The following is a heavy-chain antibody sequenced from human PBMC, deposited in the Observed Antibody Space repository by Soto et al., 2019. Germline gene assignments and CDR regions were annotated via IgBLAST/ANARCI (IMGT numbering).Heavy chain of an antibody. J-gene: IGHJ4*02. D-gene: IGHD3-16*02. CDR1: GFTFSDYY. Sequence: PGGSLRLSCAASGFTFSDYYMSWIRQAPGKGLEWVSYISRSGSTIDYADSVKGRFTLSRDNAKNSLYLQMNSLRAEDPAVYYCARPLVSLAHYWGQGTLVTVSS. CDR2: ISRSGSTI. CDR3: ARPLVSLAHY. V-gene: IGHV3-11*01.